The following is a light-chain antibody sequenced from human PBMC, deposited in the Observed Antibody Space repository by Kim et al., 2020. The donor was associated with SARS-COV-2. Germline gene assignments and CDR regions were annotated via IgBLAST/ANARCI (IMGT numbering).Light chain of an antibody. CDR3: QQYGSSLLT. CDR2: GAS. Sequence: SPGERATLSCRASQGISSSFLAWYQQRPGQAPRLLIFGASSRATGIPDRFSGSGSGTDFSLTISRLEPEDFAVYYCQQYGSSLLTFGPGTKVDIK. V-gene: IGKV3-20*01. J-gene: IGKJ3*01. CDR1: QGISSSF.